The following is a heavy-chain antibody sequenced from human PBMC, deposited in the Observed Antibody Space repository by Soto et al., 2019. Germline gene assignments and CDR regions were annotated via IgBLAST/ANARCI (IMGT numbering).Heavy chain of an antibody. J-gene: IGHJ4*02. D-gene: IGHD3-16*01. CDR2: ISASGYIT. Sequence: GGSLRLSCAASGFTFRDSAMGWVRQAPGKGLEWVSSISASGYITYYADSVKGRFTISRDTSKNTLYLQTHCLRAEDTAMYYCAKMGRDAYKPIDSWGQGSLVTVSS. V-gene: IGHV3-23*01. CDR1: GFTFRDSA. CDR3: AKMGRDAYKPIDS.